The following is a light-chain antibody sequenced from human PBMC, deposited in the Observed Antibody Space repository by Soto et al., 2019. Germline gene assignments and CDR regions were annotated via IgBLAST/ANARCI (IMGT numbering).Light chain of an antibody. Sequence: IQLTQSPSSLSACVGDRVTITCRASQDIAIYLAWYQQKPGEAPKLLIYAASTLYGGVPSRFRGSGSGTDFTLTISSLQPEDFATYFCQQSNSSPPTFGGGTKVDIK. CDR2: AAS. V-gene: IGKV1-9*01. CDR1: QDIAIY. J-gene: IGKJ4*01. CDR3: QQSNSSPPT.